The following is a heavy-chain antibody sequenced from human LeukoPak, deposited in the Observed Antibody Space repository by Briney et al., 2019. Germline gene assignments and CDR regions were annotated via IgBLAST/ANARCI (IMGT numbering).Heavy chain of an antibody. J-gene: IGHJ4*02. CDR2: IYYSGST. CDR1: GGSISSYY. Sequence: KTSETLSLTCTVSGGSISSYYWSWIRQPPGKGLEWIGYIYYSGSTNYNPSLKSRATISVDTSKNQFSLKLSSVTAADTAVYYCARAYSSGWALDYWGQGTLVTVSS. CDR3: ARAYSSGWALDY. V-gene: IGHV4-59*01. D-gene: IGHD6-19*01.